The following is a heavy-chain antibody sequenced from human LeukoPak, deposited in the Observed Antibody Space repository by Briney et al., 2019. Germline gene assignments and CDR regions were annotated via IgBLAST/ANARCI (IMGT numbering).Heavy chain of an antibody. D-gene: IGHD3-10*01. CDR3: ARVRLVGIYGSGSYLIFYY. V-gene: IGHV4-34*01. Sequence: PSETLSLTCAVYGGSFSGYYWSWLRQPPGKGLEWIGEINHSGSTNYNPSLKSRVTISVATSKNQFSLQLSSVTAADTAVYYCARVRLVGIYGSGSYLIFYYWGQGTLVTVSS. CDR1: GGSFSGYY. J-gene: IGHJ4*02. CDR2: INHSGST.